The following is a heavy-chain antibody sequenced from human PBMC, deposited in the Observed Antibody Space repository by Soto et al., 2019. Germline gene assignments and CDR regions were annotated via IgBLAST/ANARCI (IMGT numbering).Heavy chain of an antibody. V-gene: IGHV1-2*04. CDR3: ALASGTYAEKWLDP. Sequence: QLVQSGAEVKEPGASVKVSCKTSGYTFIDYYIHWVRQAPGQGLEWMGWINPKTGGTNYAQKFQHWVPMTRDTSISAAYMELSRLTYDDTALYYCALASGTYAEKWLDPWGQGTLVTVSS. D-gene: IGHD1-26*01. J-gene: IGHJ5*02. CDR1: GYTFIDYY. CDR2: INPKTGGT.